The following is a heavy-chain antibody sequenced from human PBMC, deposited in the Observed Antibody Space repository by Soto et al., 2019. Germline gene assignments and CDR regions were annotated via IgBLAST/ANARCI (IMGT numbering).Heavy chain of an antibody. CDR3: ASDNRYCSGGSCDLFDP. J-gene: IGHJ5*02. CDR2: ISSSGSTI. Sequence: GGSLRLSCAASGFTFSDYQMTWIRQPPGKGLEWVSYISSSGSTIYYADSVKGRFTIFRDNTKKSLYLQMNSLRAEATAVYYCASDNRYCSGGSCDLFDPWGQGTLLTVSS. V-gene: IGHV3-11*01. CDR1: GFTFSDYQ. D-gene: IGHD2-15*01.